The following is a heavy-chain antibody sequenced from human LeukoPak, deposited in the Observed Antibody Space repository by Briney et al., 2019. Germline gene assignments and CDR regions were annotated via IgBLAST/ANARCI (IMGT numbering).Heavy chain of an antibody. CDR3: ARDPTEAMVRGVGYYFDY. Sequence: SQTLSLTCAISGDSVSSNSAAWNWIRQSPSRGLEWLGRTYYRSKWYNDYAVSVKSRITINPDTSKNQFSLQLNSVTPEDTAVYYCARDPTEAMVRGVGYYFDYWGQGTLVTVSP. CDR2: TYYRSKWYN. D-gene: IGHD3-10*01. V-gene: IGHV6-1*01. J-gene: IGHJ4*02. CDR1: GDSVSSNSAA.